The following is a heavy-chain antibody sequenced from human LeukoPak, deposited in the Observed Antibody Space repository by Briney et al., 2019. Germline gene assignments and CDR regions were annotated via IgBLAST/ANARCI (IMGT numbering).Heavy chain of an antibody. Sequence: SETLSLTCTVSGGSMNPYTWTWIRQPAGKGLEWIGRSYTSGTTNYNRSLESRVTMSVDTSKNQFSLKLTPATVADTAVYYCARGNNWNDHDAFDIWGQGTLVTVSS. V-gene: IGHV4-4*07. CDR1: GGSMNPYT. CDR2: SYTSGTT. D-gene: IGHD1-1*01. J-gene: IGHJ3*02. CDR3: ARGNNWNDHDAFDI.